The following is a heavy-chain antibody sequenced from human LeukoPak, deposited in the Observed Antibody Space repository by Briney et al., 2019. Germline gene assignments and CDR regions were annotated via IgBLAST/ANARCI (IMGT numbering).Heavy chain of an antibody. Sequence: PGGSLRLSCAASGFTFSDYTMNWVRQAPGKGLEWVSSISPSSSYMYYADSVKGRFTISRDNTKNSLYLQMNSLRAEDTAVYYCARATWDSWGQGALVTVSS. V-gene: IGHV3-21*01. J-gene: IGHJ4*02. CDR2: ISPSSSYM. CDR3: ARATWDS. D-gene: IGHD2-15*01. CDR1: GFTFSDYT.